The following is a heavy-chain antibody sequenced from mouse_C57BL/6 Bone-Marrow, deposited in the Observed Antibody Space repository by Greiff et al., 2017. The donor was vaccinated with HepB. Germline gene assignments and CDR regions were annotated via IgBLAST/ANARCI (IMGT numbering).Heavy chain of an antibody. CDR2: IYPGNSDT. CDR3: TQYYYGSSYPFDY. D-gene: IGHD1-1*01. J-gene: IGHJ2*01. CDR1: GYTFTSYW. V-gene: IGHV1-5*01. Sequence: EVQRVESGTVLARPGASVKMSCKTSGYTFTSYWMHWVKQRPGQGLEWIGAIYPGNSDTSYNQKFKGKAKLTAVTSASTAYMELSSLTNEDSAVYYCTQYYYGSSYPFDYWGQGTTLTVSS.